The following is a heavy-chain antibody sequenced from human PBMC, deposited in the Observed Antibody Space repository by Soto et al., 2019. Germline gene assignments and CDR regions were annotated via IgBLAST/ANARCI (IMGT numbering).Heavy chain of an antibody. D-gene: IGHD3-9*01. CDR3: AREYYDILTGYYPINYYYYGMDV. J-gene: IGHJ6*02. Sequence: PGGSLRLSCAASGFTFSSYAMHWVRQAPGKGLEWVAVISYDGSNKYYADSVKGRFTISRDNSKNTLYLQMNSLRAEDTAVYYCAREYYDILTGYYPINYYYYGMDVWGQGTTVTVSS. V-gene: IGHV3-30-3*01. CDR2: ISYDGSNK. CDR1: GFTFSSYA.